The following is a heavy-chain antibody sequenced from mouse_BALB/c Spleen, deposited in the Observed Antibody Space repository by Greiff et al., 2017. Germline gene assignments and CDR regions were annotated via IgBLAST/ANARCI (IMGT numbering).Heavy chain of an antibody. V-gene: IGHV2-9*02. Sequence: QVQLQQSGPGLVAPSQSLSITCTVSGFSLTSYGVHWVRQPPGQGLEWLGVIWAGGSTNYNSALMSRLSISKDNSKSQVFLKMNSLQTDDTAMYYCARDETARAYYFDYWGQGTTLTVSS. CDR3: ARDETARAYYFDY. D-gene: IGHD3-2*01. CDR2: IWAGGST. CDR1: GFSLTSYG. J-gene: IGHJ2*01.